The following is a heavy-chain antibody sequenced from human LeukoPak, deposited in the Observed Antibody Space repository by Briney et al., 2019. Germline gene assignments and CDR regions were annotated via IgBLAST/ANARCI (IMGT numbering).Heavy chain of an antibody. V-gene: IGHV1-69*01. D-gene: IGHD5-18*01. CDR1: GGTFSSYA. CDR2: IIPIFGTA. CDR3: ARGTGYSYGSDYYYYGMDV. J-gene: IGHJ6*02. Sequence: SVKVSCKASGGTFSSYAISWVRQAPGQGLEWMGGIIPIFGTANYAQKFQGRVMITADESTSTAYMELSSLRSEDTAVYYCARGTGYSYGSDYYYYGMDVWGQGTTVTVSS.